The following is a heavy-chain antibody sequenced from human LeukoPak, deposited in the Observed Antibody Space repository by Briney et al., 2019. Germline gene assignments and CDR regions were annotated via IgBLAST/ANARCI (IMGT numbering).Heavy chain of an antibody. CDR3: AREGGFNYYDSSGSHY. D-gene: IGHD3-22*01. V-gene: IGHV1-2*02. Sequence: GASVKVSCKASGYTFTCYYMHWVGQAPGQGLEWMGWINPNSGGTNYAQNFQGRVTMTRDTSISTAYMQLSRLRSDDTAVYYCAREGGFNYYDSSGSHYWGQGTLVTVSS. J-gene: IGHJ4*02. CDR2: INPNSGGT. CDR1: GYTFTCYY.